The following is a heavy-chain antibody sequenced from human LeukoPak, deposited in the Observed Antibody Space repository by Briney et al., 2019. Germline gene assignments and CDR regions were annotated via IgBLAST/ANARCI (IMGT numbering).Heavy chain of an antibody. J-gene: IGHJ4*02. CDR2: ISNSGSTI. D-gene: IGHD6-19*01. CDR1: GFTFTDYY. V-gene: IGHV3-11*01. CDR3: ARVAVADTYFDD. Sequence: GGSLRLSCAASGFTFTDYYMSWIRQAPGKGLEWVSYISNSGSTIYYAVSVQGRFTISRDNAKNSLYLEMNSLRAEDTAVYYCARVAVADTYFDDWGQGTLVTVSS.